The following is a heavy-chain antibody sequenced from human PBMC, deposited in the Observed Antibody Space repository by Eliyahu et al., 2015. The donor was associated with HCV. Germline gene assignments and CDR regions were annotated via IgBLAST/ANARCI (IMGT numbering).Heavy chain of an antibody. Sequence: QVQLVQSGAEVKKPGASVKVSCKASGYTFTGYYMHWVRQAPGQGLEWMGRINPNSGGTNYAQKFQGRVTMTRDTSISTAYMELSRLRSDDTAVYYCARAVRGGSSPFAYFDYWGQGTLVTVSS. CDR2: INPNSGGT. CDR1: GYTFTGYY. J-gene: IGHJ4*02. D-gene: IGHD6-6*01. V-gene: IGHV1-2*06. CDR3: ARAVRGGSSPFAYFDY.